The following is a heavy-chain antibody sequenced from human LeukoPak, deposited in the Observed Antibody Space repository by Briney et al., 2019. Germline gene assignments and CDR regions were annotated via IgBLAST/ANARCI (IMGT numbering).Heavy chain of an antibody. CDR2: ISSNGGST. J-gene: IGHJ4*02. CDR3: VGLEQWLVPSDY. Sequence: GGSLRLSCSASGFTFNSYAMHWVRQAPGKGLEYVSAISSNGGSTYYAYSVKGRFTISRDNSKNTLYLQMSSLRAEDTAVYYCVGLEQWLVPSDYWGQGTLVTVSS. V-gene: IGHV3-64D*06. CDR1: GFTFNSYA. D-gene: IGHD6-19*01.